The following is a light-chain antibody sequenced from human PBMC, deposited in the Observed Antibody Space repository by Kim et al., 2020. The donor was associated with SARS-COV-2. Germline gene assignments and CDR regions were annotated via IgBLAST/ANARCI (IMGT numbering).Light chain of an antibody. J-gene: IGLJ2*01. CDR1: SLRTYY. CDR2: GKN. V-gene: IGLV3-19*01. CDR3: KSRDTNTKVV. Sequence: VAVGQTVRITCQGDSLRTYYAAWYQQKPGQAPVLVIYGKNDRPSGIPDRFSGSSSGNIASLTIAGAQAEDEADYYCKSRDTNTKVVFGGGTQLTVL.